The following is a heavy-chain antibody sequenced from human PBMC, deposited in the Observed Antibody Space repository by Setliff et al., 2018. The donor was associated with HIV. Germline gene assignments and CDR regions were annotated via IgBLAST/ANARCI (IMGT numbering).Heavy chain of an antibody. J-gene: IGHJ5*02. CDR1: GGSFSGYY. CDR3: AGVLSSGYYDGP. D-gene: IGHD3-22*01. CDR2: INHSGST. V-gene: IGHV4-34*01. Sequence: SETLSLTCAVYGGSFSGYYWSWIRQPPGKGLEWIGEINHSGSTNYNPSLKSRVTMSLDTSKNQLSLKLTSVTAADTAVYYCAGVLSSGYYDGPWGQGTLVTVSS.